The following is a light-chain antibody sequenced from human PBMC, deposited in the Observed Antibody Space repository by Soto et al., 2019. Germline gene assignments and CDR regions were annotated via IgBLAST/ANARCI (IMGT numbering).Light chain of an antibody. CDR1: IRYVGGYKY. CDR3: SSYTSSTTLV. J-gene: IGLJ2*01. Sequence: QSVLTQPASVSGSPGQSITISCTGTIRYVGGYKYVSWYQQHPGKAPKLMIYDISNRPSGVSNRFSGSQSGNTASLTISGLQAEDEADYYCSSYTSSTTLVFGGGTQLTVL. V-gene: IGLV2-14*01. CDR2: DIS.